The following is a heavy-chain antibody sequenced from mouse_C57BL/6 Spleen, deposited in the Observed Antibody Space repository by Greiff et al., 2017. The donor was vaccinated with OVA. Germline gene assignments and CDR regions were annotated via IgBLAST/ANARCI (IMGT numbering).Heavy chain of an antibody. CDR3: ARYYYGSSPWFAY. CDR1: GYTFTSYW. Sequence: VQLQQPGAELVRPGTSVKLSCKASGYTFTSYWMHWVKQRPGQGLEWIGVIHPSDSYTNYNQKFKGKATLTVDTSSSTAYMQLSSLTSEDSAVYYCARYYYGSSPWFAYWGQGTLVTVSA. D-gene: IGHD1-1*01. V-gene: IGHV1-59*01. CDR2: IHPSDSYT. J-gene: IGHJ3*01.